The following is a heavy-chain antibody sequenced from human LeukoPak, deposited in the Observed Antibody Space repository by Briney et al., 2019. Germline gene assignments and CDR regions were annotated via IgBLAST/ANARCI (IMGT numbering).Heavy chain of an antibody. CDR1: GGTFSSYA. CDR2: MNPNSGNT. CDR3: ARGTEGWFDP. V-gene: IGHV1-8*03. Sequence: ASVKVSCKASGGTFSSYAISWVRQATGQGLEWMGWMNPNSGNTGYAQKFQGRVTITRNTSISTAYMELSSLRSEDTAVYYCARGTEGWFDPWGQGTLVTVSS. J-gene: IGHJ5*02.